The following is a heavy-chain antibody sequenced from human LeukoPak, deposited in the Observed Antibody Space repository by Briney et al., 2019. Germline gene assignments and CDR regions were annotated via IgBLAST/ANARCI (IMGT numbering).Heavy chain of an antibody. Sequence: SVKVSCKASGGTFSSYAISWVRQAPGQGLEWMGGIIPIFGTANYAQKFQGRVTITTDESTSTAYMELCSLRSEDTAVYYCASTIGVVPAARNYYYYYMDVWGKGTTVTVSS. J-gene: IGHJ6*03. CDR2: IIPIFGTA. CDR3: ASTIGVVPAARNYYYYYMDV. CDR1: GGTFSSYA. V-gene: IGHV1-69*05. D-gene: IGHD2-2*01.